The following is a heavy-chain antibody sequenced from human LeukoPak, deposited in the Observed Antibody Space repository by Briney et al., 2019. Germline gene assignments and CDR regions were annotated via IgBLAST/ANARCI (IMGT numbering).Heavy chain of an antibody. CDR2: IKQDGSEK. Sequence: GGSLRLSCAASGFTFRGYWMSWVRQAPGKGLEWVANIKQDGSEKYYVDSVKGRFTISRDNAKNSLYVQMNSLRAEDTAVYYCARGYWYFDLWGRGTLVTVSS. CDR3: ARGYWYFDL. V-gene: IGHV3-7*01. J-gene: IGHJ2*01. CDR1: GFTFRGYW.